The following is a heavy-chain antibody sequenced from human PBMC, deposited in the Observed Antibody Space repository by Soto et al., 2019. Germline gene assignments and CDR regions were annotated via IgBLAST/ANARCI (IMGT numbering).Heavy chain of an antibody. CDR1: GFTFSSYA. Sequence: PGGSLRLSCAASGFTFSSYAMSWVRQAPGKGLEWVSAISGSGGSTYYADSVKGRFTISRDNSKNTLYLQMNSLRAEDTAVYYCAKANDYVWGGILNWFDPWGQGTLVTVSS. CDR3: AKANDYVWGGILNWFDP. CDR2: ISGSGGST. J-gene: IGHJ5*02. V-gene: IGHV3-23*01. D-gene: IGHD3-16*01.